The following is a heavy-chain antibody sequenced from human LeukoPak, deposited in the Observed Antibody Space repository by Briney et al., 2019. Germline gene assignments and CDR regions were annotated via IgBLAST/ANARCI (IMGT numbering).Heavy chain of an antibody. CDR2: ISAYNGNT. Sequence: ASVKVSCKASGYTFTSYGISWVRQAPGQGLEWMGWISAYNGNTNYAQKLQGRVTMTTDTSTSTAYMELRSLRSDDTAVYYCARDGRYYDISVYYYLDVDYYYGMDVWGKGTTVTVS. J-gene: IGHJ6*04. V-gene: IGHV1-18*01. CDR1: GYTFTSYG. D-gene: IGHD3-22*01. CDR3: ARDGRYYDISVYYYLDVDYYYGMDV.